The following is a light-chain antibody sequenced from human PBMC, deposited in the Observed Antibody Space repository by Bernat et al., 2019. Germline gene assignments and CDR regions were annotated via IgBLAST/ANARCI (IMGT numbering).Light chain of an antibody. CDR3: AAWDGRLSGFV. V-gene: IGLV1-44*01. J-gene: IGLJ1*01. Sequence: QSVLSQPPSASGTPGQTVTISCSGSSSNLGTKTANWFQQLPGTAPKLIIYTNNHRPSDVPDRFSASKSGTSASLAISGLQSDDAADYYCAAWDGRLSGFVFGTGTKLTV. CDR1: SSNLGTKT. CDR2: TNN.